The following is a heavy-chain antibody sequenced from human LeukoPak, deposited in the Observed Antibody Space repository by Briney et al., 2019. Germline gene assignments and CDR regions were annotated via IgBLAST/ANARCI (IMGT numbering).Heavy chain of an antibody. Sequence: GGSLRLSCAVSGITLSNYGMGWVRQAPGKGREWGAGIRVSVGTTNYAASVKGRFTISRDNPKNTLYLQMNSLRAEDTAVYLCAKRGVVIRVILVGFHKEAYYFDSWGQGALVTVSS. J-gene: IGHJ4*02. CDR1: GITLSNYG. D-gene: IGHD3-22*01. CDR3: AKRGVVIRVILVGFHKEAYYFDS. V-gene: IGHV3-23*01. CDR2: IRVSVGTT.